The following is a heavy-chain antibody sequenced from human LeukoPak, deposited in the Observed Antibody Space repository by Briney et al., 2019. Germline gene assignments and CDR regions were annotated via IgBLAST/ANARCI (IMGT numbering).Heavy chain of an antibody. CDR1: GGSFSGYY. Sequence: SETLSLTWAVYGGSFSGYYWSWISQPPGNGMEWIGEINHSGRTTYNPSLKSRVTISVDTSKNQFSLKLSSVTAADTAVYYCARDSPDTYYYDSSGYFRGYYYYSMDVWAKGPRSPSP. V-gene: IGHV4-34*01. CDR2: INHSGRT. J-gene: IGHJ6*02. D-gene: IGHD3-22*01. CDR3: ARDSPDTYYYDSSGYFRGYYYYSMDV.